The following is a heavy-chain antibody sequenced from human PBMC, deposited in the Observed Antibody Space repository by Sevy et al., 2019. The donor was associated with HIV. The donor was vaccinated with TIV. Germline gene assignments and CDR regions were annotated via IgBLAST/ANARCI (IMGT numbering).Heavy chain of an antibody. Sequence: GGSLRLSCAASGFTFSVYWMSWVRQAPGKGLEWVATMKEDGSDKDYVDSVKGRFTISRDNAKNSLYLQMNSLRAEDTAVSSCVREGVGGYSYSLDCWGQGTLVTVSS. D-gene: IGHD5-18*01. CDR3: VREGVGGYSYSLDC. V-gene: IGHV3-7*01. CDR1: GFTFSVYW. J-gene: IGHJ4*02. CDR2: MKEDGSDK.